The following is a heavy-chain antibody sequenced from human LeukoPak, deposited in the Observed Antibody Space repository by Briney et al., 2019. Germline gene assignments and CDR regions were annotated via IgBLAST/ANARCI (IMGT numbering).Heavy chain of an antibody. Sequence: TGGSLRLSCAASGFTFSHYGMHWVRQAPGKGLEWVAVISYDGSNKYFADSVKGRFTISRDNSRNTLYLQMNSLRAEDTAVYYCAKDEGSAWYFYFHYWGQGTLVTVSS. CDR1: GFTFSHYG. J-gene: IGHJ4*02. D-gene: IGHD6-19*01. V-gene: IGHV3-30*18. CDR3: AKDEGSAWYFYFHY. CDR2: ISYDGSNK.